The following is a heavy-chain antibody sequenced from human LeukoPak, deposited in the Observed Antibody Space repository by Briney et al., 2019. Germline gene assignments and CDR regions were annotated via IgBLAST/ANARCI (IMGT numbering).Heavy chain of an antibody. J-gene: IGHJ4*02. CDR2: ISYDESNK. Sequence: PGGSLRLSCAASGFTFSSYGMQRVRQAPGKGLEWVAVISYDESNKWYADSVKGRFTTSRDNSQNTMSQQMNSLRVDDTGVYYCAKDRGDGYNWENYSGFDSWGQGTLVTVSS. CDR1: GFTFSSYG. V-gene: IGHV3-30*18. D-gene: IGHD5-24*01. CDR3: AKDRGDGYNWENYSGFDS.